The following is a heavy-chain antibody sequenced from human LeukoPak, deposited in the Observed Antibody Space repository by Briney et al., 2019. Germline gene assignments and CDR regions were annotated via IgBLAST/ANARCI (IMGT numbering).Heavy chain of an antibody. Sequence: SETLSLTCTVSGGSISSYYWSWIRQPPGKGLEWIGYIYYSGSTNYNPSLKSRATISVDTSKNQFSLKLSSVTAADTAVYYCARGHPYYYYGMDVWGQGTTVTVSS. V-gene: IGHV4-59*01. CDR2: IYYSGST. CDR3: ARGHPYYYYGMDV. CDR1: GGSISSYY. J-gene: IGHJ6*02.